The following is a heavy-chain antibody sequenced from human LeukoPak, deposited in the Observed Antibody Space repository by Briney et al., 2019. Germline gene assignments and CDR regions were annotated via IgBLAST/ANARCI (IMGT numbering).Heavy chain of an antibody. CDR3: ARDGTYDSSGYYDY. V-gene: IGHV4-59*11. CDR1: GGSMRSQY. D-gene: IGHD3-22*01. CDR2: IHYSGST. Sequence: SETLSLTCTVSGGSMRSQYWSWIRQLPGKGLECIGYIHYSGSTGYNPSLKSRVTISIDTSKNQFSLNLRSVTAADTAVYKCARDGTYDSSGYYDYWGQGTLVSVSS. J-gene: IGHJ4*02.